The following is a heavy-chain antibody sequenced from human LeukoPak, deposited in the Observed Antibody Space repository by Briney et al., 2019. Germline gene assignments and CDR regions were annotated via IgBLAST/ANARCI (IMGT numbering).Heavy chain of an antibody. CDR1: GFTFSGYG. V-gene: IGHV3-30*02. CDR3: AKNRDSSDYPRDFDF. Sequence: QPGGSLRLSCAAFGFTFSGYGMHWVRQTPGKGREWVAFIRHDGSYQQYADSVKGRFTVSRDNSKDMVYLQMNSLRTEDTAVYYCAKNRDSSDYPRDFDFWGQGTLVTVSS. J-gene: IGHJ4*02. D-gene: IGHD3-22*01. CDR2: IRHDGSYQ.